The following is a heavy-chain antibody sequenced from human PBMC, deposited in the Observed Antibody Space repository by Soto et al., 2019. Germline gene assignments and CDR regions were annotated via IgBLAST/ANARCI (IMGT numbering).Heavy chain of an antibody. CDR2: ISYDGSNK. J-gene: IGHJ4*02. Sequence: QVQLVESGGGVVQPGRSLRFSCAASGFTFSSYAMHWVRQAPGKGLEWVAVISYDGSNKYYADSVKGRFTISRDNSKNTLFLQMNSLRAEDTAVYYCARVGRLHYFDYWGQGTLVTVSS. CDR1: GFTFSSYA. V-gene: IGHV3-30-3*01. CDR3: ARVGRLHYFDY. D-gene: IGHD4-17*01.